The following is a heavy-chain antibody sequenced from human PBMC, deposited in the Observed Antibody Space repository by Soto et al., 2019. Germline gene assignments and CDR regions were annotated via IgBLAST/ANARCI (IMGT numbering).Heavy chain of an antibody. J-gene: IGHJ4*02. CDR2: IYPGDSDT. Sequence: PGESLKISCEGSGYSFPNYWIGWVRQMPGKGLEWMGFIYPGDSDTKYNPSFQGQVTISVDKSLRTAYLQWSGLKASDTAMYYCVREYTSSLTFVYWGQGTLVTVSS. CDR3: VREYTSSLTFVY. CDR1: GYSFPNYW. V-gene: IGHV5-51*01. D-gene: IGHD2-2*01.